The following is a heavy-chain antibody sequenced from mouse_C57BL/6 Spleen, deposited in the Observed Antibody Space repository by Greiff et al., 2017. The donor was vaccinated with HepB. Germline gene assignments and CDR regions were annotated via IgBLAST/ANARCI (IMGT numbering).Heavy chain of an antibody. CDR2: ISSGGSYT. CDR3: ARHDYDY. J-gene: IGHJ2*01. Sequence: EVQLVESGGDLVKPGGSLKLSCAASGFTFSSYGMSWVRQTPDKRLEWVATISSGGSYTYYPDSVKGRFTISRDNAKNTLYLQMSSLKSEDTAMYYCARHDYDYWGQGTTLTVSS. CDR1: GFTFSSYG. D-gene: IGHD2-4*01. V-gene: IGHV5-6*01.